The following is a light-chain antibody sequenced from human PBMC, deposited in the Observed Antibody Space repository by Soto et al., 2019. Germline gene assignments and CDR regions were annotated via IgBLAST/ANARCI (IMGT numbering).Light chain of an antibody. Sequence: ETVLTQSPGTLSLSPGERATLSCRASQSLGSDYLAWYQQKPGQAPRLLIYGVSSRATDIPDRFSGSGSGTDFTLTISRLEQEDFAMYSCQLYGTARAFGQGNKV. J-gene: IGKJ1*01. CDR1: QSLGSDY. V-gene: IGKV3-20*01. CDR3: QLYGTARA. CDR2: GVS.